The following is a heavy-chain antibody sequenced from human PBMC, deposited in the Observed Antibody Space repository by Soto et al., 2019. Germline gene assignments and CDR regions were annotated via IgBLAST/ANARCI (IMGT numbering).Heavy chain of an antibody. D-gene: IGHD2-2*01. CDR1: GYTFTSYY. CDR2: INPSGGST. Sequence: ASVKVSCKASGYTFTSYYMHWVRQAPGQGLEWMGIINPSGGSTSYAQKFQGRVTVTRDTSTSTVYMELSSLRSDDTAVYYCARDDAAAVWFDPWGQGTLVTVSS. CDR3: ARDDAAAVWFDP. J-gene: IGHJ5*02. V-gene: IGHV1-46*01.